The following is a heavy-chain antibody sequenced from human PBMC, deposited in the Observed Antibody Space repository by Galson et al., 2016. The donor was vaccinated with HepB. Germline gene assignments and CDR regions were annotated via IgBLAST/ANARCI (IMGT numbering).Heavy chain of an antibody. J-gene: IGHJ6*02. Sequence: SLRLSCAASGFTFSSYEMNWVRQAPGKGLEWISHISYKDNIRYYAESMNGRSTISRDNAKNSLYLQMHSLRAEDTAVYYCVRFIYRNHGDWSYAMDVWGQGTTVTVSS. V-gene: IGHV3-48*03. CDR3: VRFIYRNHGDWSYAMDV. CDR2: ISYKDNIR. D-gene: IGHD3/OR15-3a*01. CDR1: GFTFSSYE.